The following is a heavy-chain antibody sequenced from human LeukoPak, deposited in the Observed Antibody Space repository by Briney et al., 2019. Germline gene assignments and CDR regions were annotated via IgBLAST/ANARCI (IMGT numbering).Heavy chain of an antibody. CDR1: GGTFSSYA. Sequence: SVKVSCKASGGTFSSYAISWVRQAPGQGLEWMGGIIPIFGTANYAQKFQGRVTITADESTSTAYMELSSLRSEDTAVYYCARARGMTTVTTEFDPRGQGTLVTVSS. J-gene: IGHJ5*02. CDR3: ARARGMTTVTTEFDP. CDR2: IIPIFGTA. V-gene: IGHV1-69*13. D-gene: IGHD4-17*01.